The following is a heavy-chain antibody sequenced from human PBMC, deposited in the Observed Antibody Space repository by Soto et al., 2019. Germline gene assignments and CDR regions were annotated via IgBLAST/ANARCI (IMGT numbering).Heavy chain of an antibody. Sequence: GASVKVSCKASGYTFTSYDINWVRQATGQGLEWMGWMNPNSGNTGYAQKFQGRVTMTRNTSISTAYMELSSLRSEDTAVYYCARGLGYSYGWGYYYYGMDVWGQGTTVTVSS. CDR2: MNPNSGNT. CDR3: ARGLGYSYGWGYYYYGMDV. D-gene: IGHD5-18*01. J-gene: IGHJ6*02. CDR1: GYTFTSYD. V-gene: IGHV1-8*01.